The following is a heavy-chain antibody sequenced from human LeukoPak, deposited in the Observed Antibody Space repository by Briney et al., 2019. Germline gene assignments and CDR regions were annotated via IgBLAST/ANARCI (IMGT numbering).Heavy chain of an antibody. J-gene: IGHJ4*02. D-gene: IGHD3-16*01. CDR1: GFSFSSYA. Sequence: GGSLRLSCAPSGFSFSSYAMSWVRQAPGKGLEWVSAIRDSCGSTYYADSVKGRFTISRDNSQNTLYLQMNSLRAEDTAIYYCAKAGEATPPGGSFDSWGQGTLATVSS. CDR3: AKAGEATPPGGSFDS. V-gene: IGHV3-23*01. CDR2: IRDSCGST.